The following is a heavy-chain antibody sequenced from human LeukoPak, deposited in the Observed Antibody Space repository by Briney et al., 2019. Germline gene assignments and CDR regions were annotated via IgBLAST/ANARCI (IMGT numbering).Heavy chain of an antibody. D-gene: IGHD3-22*01. CDR3: AGLGTYFDSSGYLSH. Sequence: PGGSLRLSCAVSGLTFSGYEMTWVRQAPGKGLEWVSYINFSGSTIYYADSVKGRFTVSRDNAKKSLSLQMNSLRAEDTAGYYCAGLGTYFDSSGYLSHWGQGTLVTVSS. CDR1: GLTFSGYE. CDR2: INFSGSTI. J-gene: IGHJ4*02. V-gene: IGHV3-48*03.